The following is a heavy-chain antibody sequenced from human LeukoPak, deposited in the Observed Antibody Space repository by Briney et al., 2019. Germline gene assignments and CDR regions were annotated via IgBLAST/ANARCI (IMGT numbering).Heavy chain of an antibody. D-gene: IGHD3-10*01. CDR2: IIPIFGTA. V-gene: IGHV1-69*05. J-gene: IGHJ4*02. CDR3: ASTLGGYYFDY. Sequence: VASVKVSCKASGGTFSSYAISWLRQAPGQGLEWMGRIIPIFGTANYAQKFQGRVTITTDESTSTAYMELSSLRSEDTAVYYCASTLGGYYFDYWGQGTLVTVSS. CDR1: GGTFSSYA.